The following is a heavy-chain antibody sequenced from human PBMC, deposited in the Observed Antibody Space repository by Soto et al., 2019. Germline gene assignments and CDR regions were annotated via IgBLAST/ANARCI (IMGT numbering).Heavy chain of an antibody. J-gene: IGHJ3*01. CDR3: ARERGYYGWWSLGAFAL. V-gene: IGHV3-53*01. CDR2: IYSGGTT. Sequence: EVQLVESGGGLNQPGGSLRLSCAASGFTVSSNFMSWVRQAPGKGLEWVSVIYSGGTTYYTDSVKGRFTISRDNSKNTLFLHMNSLRAEDTAVYYCARERGYYGWWSLGAFALWGQGTTVTVSS. CDR1: GFTVSSNF. D-gene: IGHD3-10*01.